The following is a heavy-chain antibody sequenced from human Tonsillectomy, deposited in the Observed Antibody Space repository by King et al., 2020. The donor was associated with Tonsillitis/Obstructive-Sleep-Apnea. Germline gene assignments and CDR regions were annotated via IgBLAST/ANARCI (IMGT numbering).Heavy chain of an antibody. J-gene: IGHJ4*02. Sequence: VQLQESGPGLVKPSETLSLTCTVSGGSISSYYWSWIRQPPGKGLEWIGYIYYSGSTNYNTSLKSRVTISVDTSKNQFSLKLSSVTAADTAVYYCAREAGGSDYWGQGTLVTVSS. CDR3: AREAGGSDY. CDR1: GGSISSYY. D-gene: IGHD4-23*01. CDR2: IYYSGST. V-gene: IGHV4-59*01.